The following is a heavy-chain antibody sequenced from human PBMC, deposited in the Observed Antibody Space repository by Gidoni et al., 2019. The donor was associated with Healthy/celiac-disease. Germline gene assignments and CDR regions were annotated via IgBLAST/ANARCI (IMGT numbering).Heavy chain of an antibody. D-gene: IGHD6-13*01. CDR3: ARGVPTRGKQQLPGYYYYMDV. CDR2: INHSGST. J-gene: IGHJ6*03. Sequence: QVQLQQWGAGLLKPSETLSLTCAVYGGSFSGYYWSWIRKPPGKGLEWIGEINHSGSTNYNPSLKSRVTISVDTSKNQFSLKLSSVTAADTAVYYCARGVPTRGKQQLPGYYYYMDVWGKGTTVTVSS. V-gene: IGHV4-34*01. CDR1: GGSFSGYY.